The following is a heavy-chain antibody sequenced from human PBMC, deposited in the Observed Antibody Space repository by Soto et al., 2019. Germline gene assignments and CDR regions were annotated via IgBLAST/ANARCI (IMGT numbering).Heavy chain of an antibody. CDR1: GFIFTSYA. V-gene: IGHV3-23*01. CDR2: INVGDAGT. D-gene: IGHD2-2*01. J-gene: IGHJ4*02. CDR3: AKNYHIDC. Sequence: EVQLLESGGGLEQPGGSLRLSCAASGFIFTSYAMSWVRQAPGKGLEWVSSINVGDAGTNYADSVKGRFTISRDNSKNTLYLQMNFLRADDSAIYCCAKNYHIDCWGQGTLVTVSS.